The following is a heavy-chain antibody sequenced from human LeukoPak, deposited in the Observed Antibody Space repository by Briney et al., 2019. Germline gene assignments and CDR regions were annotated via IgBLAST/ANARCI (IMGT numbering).Heavy chain of an antibody. CDR1: GYTFTSYY. D-gene: IGHD6-19*01. CDR3: ARDGVAGVYYFDY. J-gene: IGHJ4*02. V-gene: IGHV1-46*01. CDR2: INPSGGST. Sequence: ASVKVSCKASGYTFTSYYMHWVRQAPGQGLEWMGLINPSGGSTNYAQKFQGRITMTRDMSTSTVYMELSSLRSEDTAVYYCARDGVAGVYYFDYWGQGTLVTVSS.